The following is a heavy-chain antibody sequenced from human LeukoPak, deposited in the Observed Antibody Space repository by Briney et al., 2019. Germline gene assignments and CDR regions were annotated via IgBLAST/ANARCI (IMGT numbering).Heavy chain of an antibody. Sequence: GGSLRLSCAASGLTVSRNYMRWDRQAPGEGLEWVSTIFTGDGTHYADSVKGRFTISRDNSKNTLYLQMNGLRAEDTAVYYCASSRSISGYSDYWGQGTLVTVSS. J-gene: IGHJ4*02. CDR1: GLTVSRNY. D-gene: IGHD3-22*01. CDR3: ASSRSISGYSDY. CDR2: IFTGDGT. V-gene: IGHV3-53*01.